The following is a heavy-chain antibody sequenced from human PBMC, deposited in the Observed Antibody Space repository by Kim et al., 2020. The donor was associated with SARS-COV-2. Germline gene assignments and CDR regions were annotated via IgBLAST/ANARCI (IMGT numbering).Heavy chain of an antibody. V-gene: IGHV1-2*02. CDR1: DTPSPAT. CDR3: ARALSVVVVAAGFDY. D-gene: IGHD2-15*01. Sequence: ASVKVSARLLDTPSPATICTGCDRPLDKGLSGWDGSTLTVVAQTMHRSFQGRVTMTRDTSISTAYMELSRLSSDDTAVYYCARALSVVVVAAGFDYWGQGTLVTVSS. J-gene: IGHJ4*02. CDR2: STLTVVA.